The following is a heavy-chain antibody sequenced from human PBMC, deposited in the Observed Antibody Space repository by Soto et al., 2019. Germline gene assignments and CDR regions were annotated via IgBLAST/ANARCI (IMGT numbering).Heavy chain of an antibody. Sequence: PGESLKISCKGSGYSFTSYWIGWVLQMPGKGLEWMGIIYPGDSDTRYSPSFQGQVTISADKSISTAYLQWSSLKASDTAMYYCARYVDTAMDYHYGMAVWGQGTTVTV. CDR2: IYPGDSDT. CDR3: ARYVDTAMDYHYGMAV. J-gene: IGHJ6*02. V-gene: IGHV5-51*01. CDR1: GYSFTSYW. D-gene: IGHD5-18*01.